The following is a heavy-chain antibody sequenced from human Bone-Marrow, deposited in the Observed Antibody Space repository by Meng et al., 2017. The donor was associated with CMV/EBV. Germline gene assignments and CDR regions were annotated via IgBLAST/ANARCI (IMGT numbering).Heavy chain of an antibody. D-gene: IGHD6-13*01. CDR3: AKDRVTAGTNYYGMDV. J-gene: IGHJ6*02. CDR1: GFTFSSYA. CDR2: ISASGASA. V-gene: IGHV3-23*01. Sequence: GGSLRLSCGASGFTFSSYAMTWVRQAPGKGLEWVSTISASGASAYYADSVRGRYTISRDNSKNTLHLQINGLRAKDTALYYCAKDRVTAGTNYYGMDVWGQGTTVTVSS.